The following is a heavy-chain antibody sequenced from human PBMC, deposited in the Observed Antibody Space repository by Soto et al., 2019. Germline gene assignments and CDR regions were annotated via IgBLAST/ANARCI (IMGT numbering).Heavy chain of an antibody. CDR2: IYPGDSDT. Sequence: GESLKISCKGSGYSFTSYWIGWVRQMPGKGLEWMGIIYPGDSDTRYSPSFQGQVTISADKSISTAYLQWSSLKASDTAMYYCATSTKVTSITSGMDVWGQGTTVTVSS. CDR3: ATSTKVTSITSGMDV. J-gene: IGHJ6*02. CDR1: GYSFTSYW. D-gene: IGHD4-17*01. V-gene: IGHV5-51*01.